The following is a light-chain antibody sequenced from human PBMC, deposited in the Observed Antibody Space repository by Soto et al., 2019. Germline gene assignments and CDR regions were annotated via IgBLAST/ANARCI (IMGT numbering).Light chain of an antibody. CDR3: QQSYSTPPVT. Sequence: DIQMTQSPSSLSASVGDRVTITCRASQSISSYLNWYQQKPGKAPKLLIYAASSLQSGVPSRFSGSGSGTAFPLTISSLQPEDFATYYCQQSYSTPPVTFGGGTKVEIK. CDR2: AAS. CDR1: QSISSY. V-gene: IGKV1-39*01. J-gene: IGKJ4*01.